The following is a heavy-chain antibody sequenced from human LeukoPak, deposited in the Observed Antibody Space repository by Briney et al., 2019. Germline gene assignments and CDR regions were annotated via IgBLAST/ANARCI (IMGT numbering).Heavy chain of an antibody. CDR2: IYYSGST. J-gene: IGHJ4*02. CDR1: GGSISSYY. CDR3: ARVVRTVRGVIVFDY. V-gene: IGHV4-59*01. Sequence: SETLSLTCTVSGGSISSYYWSWIRQPPGKGLEWIGYIYYSGSTNYNPSLKSRVTISVDTSKNQFSLKLSSVTAADTAVYYCARVVRTVRGVIVFDYWGQGTLVTVSS. D-gene: IGHD3-10*01.